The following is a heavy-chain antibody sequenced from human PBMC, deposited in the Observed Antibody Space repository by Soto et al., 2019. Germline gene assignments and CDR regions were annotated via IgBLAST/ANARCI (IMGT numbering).Heavy chain of an antibody. J-gene: IGHJ6*02. CDR1: GFTFSIYW. CDR3: TRVVGSVSGMDV. Sequence: EVQLVESGGGLVQPGGSLRLSCAASGFTFSIYWMHWLRQAPGKGPVWVSRIDNAGSSARYADSVKGRFTISRDNAKNTVYLQMNSLRAEDTAVYYCTRVVGSVSGMDVWGQGTTVTVSS. CDR2: IDNAGSSA. D-gene: IGHD3-16*01. V-gene: IGHV3-74*01.